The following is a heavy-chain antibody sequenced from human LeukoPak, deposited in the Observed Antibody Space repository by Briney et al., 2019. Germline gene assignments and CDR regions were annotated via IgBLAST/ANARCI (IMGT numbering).Heavy chain of an antibody. D-gene: IGHD6-19*01. CDR3: AKVKPVFGYSSGFDY. J-gene: IGHJ4*02. Sequence: PGRSLRLSCAASGFTFSSYGMHWVRQAPGKGLEWVAVISYDGSNKYYADSVKGRFTISRDNSKNTLYLQMNSLRAEDTAVYYCAKVKPVFGYSSGFDYWGQGTLVTVSS. V-gene: IGHV3-30*18. CDR1: GFTFSSYG. CDR2: ISYDGSNK.